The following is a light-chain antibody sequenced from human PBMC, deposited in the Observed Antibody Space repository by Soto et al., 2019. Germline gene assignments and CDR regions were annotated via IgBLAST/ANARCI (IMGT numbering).Light chain of an antibody. V-gene: IGKV1-33*01. Sequence: DIQMTQSPSSLSASVGDRVTITCQASQDISNYLNWYQQKPGKAPKLLIYDASNLEKGVPSRFSGSGSGTDFTFTISSLQPEDIATYYCPQYDNLPMYTFGQGNKLEIK. CDR2: DAS. CDR3: PQYDNLPMYT. J-gene: IGKJ2*01. CDR1: QDISNY.